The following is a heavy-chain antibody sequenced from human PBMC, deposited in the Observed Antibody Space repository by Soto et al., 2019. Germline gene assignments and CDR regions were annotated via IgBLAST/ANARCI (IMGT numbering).Heavy chain of an antibody. CDR3: ASGNCGYICYHDY. Sequence: ASVKVSCKPSGYAFTSYLLYWVRQAPGQRLEWMGWINTGNGNTKYSQKFQSRVTITRDTSASTAYMELSSLTSEDTAVYYCASGNCGYICYHDYWGQGTLVTVSS. J-gene: IGHJ4*02. CDR2: INTGNGNT. D-gene: IGHD5-12*01. V-gene: IGHV1-3*04. CDR1: GYAFTSYL.